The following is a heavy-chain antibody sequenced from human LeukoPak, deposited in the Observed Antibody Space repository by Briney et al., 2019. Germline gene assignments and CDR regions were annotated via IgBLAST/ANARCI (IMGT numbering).Heavy chain of an antibody. V-gene: IGHV3-20*04. CDR1: GFTFDDYG. CDR3: ARAVSNSGWYGSVNY. D-gene: IGHD6-19*01. Sequence: GGSLRLSCAASGFTFDDYGMSWVRQAPGKGLEWVSGINWNGGRTGYAESVKGRFTISRDNAKNSLYLQMNTLRAEDTALYYCARAVSNSGWYGSVNYWGQGTLVTVSS. J-gene: IGHJ4*02. CDR2: INWNGGRT.